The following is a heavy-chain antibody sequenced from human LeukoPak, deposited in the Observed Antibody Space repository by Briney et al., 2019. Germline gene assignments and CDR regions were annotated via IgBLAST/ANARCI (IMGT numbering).Heavy chain of an antibody. CDR2: ISSSSSYI. CDR1: GFTFSSYS. V-gene: IGHV3-21*01. D-gene: IGHD2-15*01. CDR3: ARDLSPFLATLTGNYFDY. J-gene: IGHJ4*02. Sequence: PGGSLRLSCAASGFTFSSYSMNWVRQAPGKGLEWVSSISSSSSYIYYADSVKGRFTISRDNAKNSLYLQMNSLRAEDTAVYYCARDLSPFLATLTGNYFDYWGQGTLVTVSS.